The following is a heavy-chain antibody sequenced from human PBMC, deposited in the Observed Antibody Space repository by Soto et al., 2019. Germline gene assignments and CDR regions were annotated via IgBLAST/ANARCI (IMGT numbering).Heavy chain of an antibody. J-gene: IGHJ5*02. D-gene: IGHD5-18*01. V-gene: IGHV3-30*18. CDR3: AKGARGYSYGYNWFDP. CDR2: ISYDGSNK. CDR1: GFTFSSYG. Sequence: QVQLVESGGGVVQPGRSLRLSCAASGFTFSSYGMHWVRQAPGKGLEWVAVISYDGSNKYYADSVKGRFTISRDNSKNTLYLQMNSLRAEDTAVYYCAKGARGYSYGYNWFDPWGQGTLVTVSS.